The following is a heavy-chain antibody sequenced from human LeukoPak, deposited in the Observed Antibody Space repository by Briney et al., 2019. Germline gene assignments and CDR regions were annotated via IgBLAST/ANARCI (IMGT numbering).Heavy chain of an antibody. J-gene: IGHJ4*02. V-gene: IGHV4-4*07. Sequence: PSETLSLTCTVSGGTMSSYSWSWIRQPACKGLDWIGRGYTSGSANYNPSLNSRVTMSVDTSKNQFSLKLSSVTAADTAVYYCARYIAGITGYFDYWGQGTLVTVSS. CDR3: ARYIAGITGYFDY. D-gene: IGHD1/OR15-1a*01. CDR1: GGTMSSYS. CDR2: GYTSGSA.